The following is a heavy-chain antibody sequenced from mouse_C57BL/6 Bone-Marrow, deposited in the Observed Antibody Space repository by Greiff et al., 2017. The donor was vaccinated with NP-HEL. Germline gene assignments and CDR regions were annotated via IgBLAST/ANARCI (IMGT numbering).Heavy chain of an antibody. CDR1: GYTFTSYW. V-gene: IGHV1-64*01. D-gene: IGHD2-1*01. Sequence: VKLQQPGAELVKPGASVKLSCKASGYTFTSYWMHWVKQRPGQGLEWIGMIHPNSGSTNYNEKFKSKATLTVDKSSSTAYMQLSSLTSEDSAVYYCARRDGNYEGDFAYWGQGTLVTVSA. CDR2: IHPNSGST. CDR3: ARRDGNYEGDFAY. J-gene: IGHJ3*01.